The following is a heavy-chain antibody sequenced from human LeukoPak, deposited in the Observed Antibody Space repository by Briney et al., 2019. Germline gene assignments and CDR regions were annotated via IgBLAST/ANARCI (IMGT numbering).Heavy chain of an antibody. V-gene: IGHV3-30*03. J-gene: IGHJ4*02. CDR3: ARGNYHASGSLDY. D-gene: IGHD3-10*01. CDR1: GFTYSVFD. CDR2: ISYEAEIK. Sequence: GGSLRLSRASSGFTYSVFDMHGVRQAPGKGREGVAVISYEAEIKHYADSVKGRLTLSRENSKIMVYMQMRSLRAEEPAVYYCARGNYHASGSLDYWGQGTLVTVSS.